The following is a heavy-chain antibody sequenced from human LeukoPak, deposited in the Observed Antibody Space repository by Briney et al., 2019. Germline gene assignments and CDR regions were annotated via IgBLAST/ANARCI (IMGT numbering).Heavy chain of an antibody. D-gene: IGHD3-10*01. CDR2: TTYDEGNK. V-gene: IGHV3-30*02. Sequence: PGGSLRLSCAASGFTYSNYAMYWVRQAPGKGLEWVAFTTYDEGNKYYADSVKGRFTISRDNSKNTLYLQMNSLRPEDTAVYYCAKDRGNAWTSDYWGQGTLVTVSS. CDR3: AKDRGNAWTSDY. J-gene: IGHJ4*02. CDR1: GFTYSNYA.